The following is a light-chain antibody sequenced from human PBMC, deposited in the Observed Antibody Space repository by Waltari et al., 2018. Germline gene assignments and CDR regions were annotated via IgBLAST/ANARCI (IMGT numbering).Light chain of an antibody. V-gene: IGLV3-1*01. CDR2: QDT. CDR3: QAWDSGSV. Sequence: SYELIQSPSVSVSPGQTASVTCSGDKLGSRYVCWYQQKPGHAPVLVIYQDTKRPSGIPERFSGSKSGNTATLTISGTQAMDEADYYCQAWDSGSVFGGGTKLTVL. J-gene: IGLJ2*01. CDR1: KLGSRY.